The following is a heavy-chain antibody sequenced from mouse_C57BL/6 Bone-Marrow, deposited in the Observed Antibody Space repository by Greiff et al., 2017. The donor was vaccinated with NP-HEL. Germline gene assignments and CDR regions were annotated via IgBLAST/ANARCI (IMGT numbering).Heavy chain of an antibody. CDR1: GFSLTSYG. CDR2: IWSGGST. CDR3: ARREITTRYYAMDY. Sequence: QVQLKESGPGLVQPSQSLSITCTVSGFSLTSYGVHWVRQSPGKGLEWLGVIWSGGSTDYNAAFISRLSISKDNSKSQVFFKMNSLQADDTAIYYCARREITTRYYAMDYWGQGTSVTVSS. D-gene: IGHD2-4*01. J-gene: IGHJ4*01. V-gene: IGHV2-2*01.